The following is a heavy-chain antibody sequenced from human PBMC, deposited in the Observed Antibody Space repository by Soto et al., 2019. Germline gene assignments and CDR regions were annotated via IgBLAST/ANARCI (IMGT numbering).Heavy chain of an antibody. V-gene: IGHV1-3*01. Sequence: ASVKVSCKASGSTFTSYAMHWVRQAPGQRLVWMGWINAGNANTKYSQKLQCRFTITMDTSASTAYMELSSLRSEDTTVYYCARVTTVRGLLYYFYCMDVWCQETSVTASS. D-gene: IGHD3-10*01. J-gene: IGHJ6*02. CDR3: ARVTTVRGLLYYFYCMDV. CDR1: GSTFTSYA. CDR2: INAGNANT.